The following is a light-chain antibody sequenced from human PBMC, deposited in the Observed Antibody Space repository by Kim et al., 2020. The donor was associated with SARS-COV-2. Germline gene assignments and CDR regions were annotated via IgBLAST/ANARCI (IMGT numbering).Light chain of an antibody. J-gene: IGKJ4*01. CDR2: GAS. CDR1: QSIRSN. CDR3: QQYNNWPPLT. Sequence: SPGERATLSCRASQSIRSNLAWYQQKPGQAPRLLIYGASTRATGIPARFSGSGSGTDFTLTISSLQSEDFAVYYCQQYNNWPPLTFGGGTKVDIE. V-gene: IGKV3-15*01.